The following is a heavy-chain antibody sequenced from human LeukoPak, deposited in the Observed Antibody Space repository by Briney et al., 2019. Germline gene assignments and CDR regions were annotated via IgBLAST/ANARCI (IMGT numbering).Heavy chain of an antibody. CDR2: LSYDGSSN. V-gene: IGHV3-30*04. CDR3: ARDPSSSGNYYVFDY. CDR1: GFTFGSFA. Sequence: GGSLRPSCAASGFTFGSFAMHWVRQTPGKGLEWVAVLSYDGSSNYYADSVKGRFTISRDNFKSVLYLQMNSLRVENTSVYYCARDPSSSGNYYVFDYWGQGTLVTVSS. D-gene: IGHD3-22*01. J-gene: IGHJ4*02.